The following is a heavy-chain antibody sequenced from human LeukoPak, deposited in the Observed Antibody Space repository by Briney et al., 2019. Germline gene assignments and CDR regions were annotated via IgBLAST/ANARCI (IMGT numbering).Heavy chain of an antibody. V-gene: IGHV3-23*01. CDR2: ISGSGGST. Sequence: PGGSRRLSCAAPGFTFSSYAMTWVRQAPGKGLEWVSGISGSGGSTYYADSVKGRFTISRDNSKNTLYLQMNSLRAEDTAVYYCAKGLRTTVTTYFDYWGQGTLVTVSS. CDR1: GFTFSSYA. J-gene: IGHJ4*02. D-gene: IGHD4-17*01. CDR3: AKGLRTTVTTYFDY.